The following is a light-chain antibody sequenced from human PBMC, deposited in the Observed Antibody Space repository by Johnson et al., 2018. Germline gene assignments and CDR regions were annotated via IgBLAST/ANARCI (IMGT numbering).Light chain of an antibody. CDR3: GTWASSLSAGNV. Sequence: QSVLTQPPSVSAAPGQKVTISCSGSSSNIGNNYVSWYQQLPGTAPKLLIYENNKRPSRIPDRFLGSKSGTSATLGITGLKPGDEADYYCGTWASSLSAGNVFGTGTKVTVL. CDR1: SSNIGNNY. CDR2: ENN. V-gene: IGLV1-51*02. J-gene: IGLJ1*01.